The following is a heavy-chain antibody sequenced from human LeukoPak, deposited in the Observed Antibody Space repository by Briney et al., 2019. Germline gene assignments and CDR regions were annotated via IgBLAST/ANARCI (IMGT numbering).Heavy chain of an antibody. V-gene: IGHV4-59*08. Sequence: SETLSLTCTVSGGSTSSYFWSWIRQPPGKGLEWIGYIYYSGGTDYNPSLKSRVTISVDTSKNQFSLQLSSVTAADTAVYYCARHERNGGYYDYWGQGTLVTVSS. CDR3: ARHERNGGYYDY. J-gene: IGHJ4*02. CDR1: GGSTSSYF. CDR2: IYYSGGT. D-gene: IGHD3-22*01.